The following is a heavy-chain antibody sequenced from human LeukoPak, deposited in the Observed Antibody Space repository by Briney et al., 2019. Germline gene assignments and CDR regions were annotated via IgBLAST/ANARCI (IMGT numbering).Heavy chain of an antibody. CDR2: INPNSGGT. CDR3: ATINRDYDPLDY. Sequence: ASVTVSCKASGYTFTGYYMHWVRQAPGQGLEWMGWINPNSGGTNYAQKFQGRVTMTRDTSISTAYMELSRLRSDDTAVYYCATINRDYDPLDYWGQGTLVTVSS. D-gene: IGHD3-16*01. CDR1: GYTFTGYY. V-gene: IGHV1-2*02. J-gene: IGHJ4*02.